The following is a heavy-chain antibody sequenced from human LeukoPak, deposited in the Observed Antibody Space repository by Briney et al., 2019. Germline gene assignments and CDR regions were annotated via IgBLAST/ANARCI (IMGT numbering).Heavy chain of an antibody. D-gene: IGHD2-21*02. Sequence: GESLKISCKGSGFRFTTYWIGWVRPMSGKGLEWMGIIYPGDSDTRYSPSFQGQDTISADKSISTAYLQWSSLKASDSAMYYCARSWVTGYGTVLDYWGQGTLVTVSS. J-gene: IGHJ4*01. V-gene: IGHV5-51*01. CDR3: ARSWVTGYGTVLDY. CDR2: IYPGDSDT. CDR1: GFRFTTYW.